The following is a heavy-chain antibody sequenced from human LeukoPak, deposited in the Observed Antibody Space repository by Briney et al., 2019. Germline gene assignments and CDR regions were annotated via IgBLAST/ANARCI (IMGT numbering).Heavy chain of an antibody. J-gene: IGHJ4*02. V-gene: IGHV3-30*02. Sequence: GGSLRLSCAASGFTFSSYGVHWVRQAPGKGLEWVAFIRYDGSNKYYADSVKGRFTISRDNSKNTLYLQMNSLRAEDTAVYYCANRQSPWSGYVGGTYWGQGTLVTVSS. D-gene: IGHD5-12*01. CDR2: IRYDGSNK. CDR1: GFTFSSYG. CDR3: ANRQSPWSGYVGGTY.